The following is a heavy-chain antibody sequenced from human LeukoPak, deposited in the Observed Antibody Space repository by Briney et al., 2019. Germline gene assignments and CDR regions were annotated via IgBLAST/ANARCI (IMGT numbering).Heavy chain of an antibody. V-gene: IGHV4-39*01. J-gene: IGHJ4*02. CDR3: VRNRRELLSHPFDY. CDR2: IFYSGSI. D-gene: IGHD3-10*01. Sequence: SETLSLTCSVSGGSISSTSYYWGWIRQPPGKGLESIGDIFYSGSIHYNPSLKSRAIISVDMSKNQFSLKLSSVTAANTAVYYCVRNRRELLSHPFDYWGQGTLVTVSS. CDR1: GGSISSTSYY.